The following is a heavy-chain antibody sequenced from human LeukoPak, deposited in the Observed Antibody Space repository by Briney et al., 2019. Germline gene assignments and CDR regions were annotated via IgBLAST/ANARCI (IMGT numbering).Heavy chain of an antibody. D-gene: IGHD3-10*01. V-gene: IGHV4-59*08. CDR1: GGSISNHY. Sequence: PSETLSLTCTVSGGSISNHYWSWVRQPPGKGLEWIGYICYSGSTSYNPSLRGRVTISVDTSKSQFSLKLNSVTAADTAVYYCARYGSESPKHFDYWGQGTLVTVSS. CDR3: ARYGSESPKHFDY. J-gene: IGHJ4*02. CDR2: ICYSGST.